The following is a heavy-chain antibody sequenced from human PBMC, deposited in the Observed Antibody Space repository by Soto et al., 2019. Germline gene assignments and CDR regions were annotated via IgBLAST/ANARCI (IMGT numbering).Heavy chain of an antibody. CDR2: IYPGDTT. V-gene: IGHV3-53*01. CDR1: GFTVSSTNY. Sequence: EVQLVESGGGLIQPGGSLRLSCVVSGFTVSSTNYMSWVRQAPGKGLEWVSVIYPGDTTFYAASVKGRFTISRANSKNTLYLQMNSLRAEETAVYYCHGYGYWGQGTLVTVSS. J-gene: IGHJ4*02. CDR3: HGYGY. D-gene: IGHD5-12*01.